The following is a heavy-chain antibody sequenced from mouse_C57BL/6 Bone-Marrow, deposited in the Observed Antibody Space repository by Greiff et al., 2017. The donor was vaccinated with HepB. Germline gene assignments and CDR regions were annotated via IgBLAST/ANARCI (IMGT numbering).Heavy chain of an antibody. CDR3: ARRAITTDFDY. J-gene: IGHJ2*01. CDR2: ISSGGSYT. Sequence: EVKLVESGGDLVKPGGSLKLSCAASGFTFSSYGMSWVRQTPDKRLEWVATISSGGSYTYYPDSVKGRFTISRDNAKNTLYLQMSSLKSEDTAMYYCARRAITTDFDYWGQGTTLTVSS. V-gene: IGHV5-6*02. CDR1: GFTFSSYG. D-gene: IGHD1-1*01.